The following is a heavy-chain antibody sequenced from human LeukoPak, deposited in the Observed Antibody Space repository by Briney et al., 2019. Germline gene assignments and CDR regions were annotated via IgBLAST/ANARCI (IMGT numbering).Heavy chain of an antibody. D-gene: IGHD1-1*01. Sequence: GGSLRLSCAASGFPFSSYWMAWVRQAPGKGLEWVATITLDGSDSYYVDSVKGRFTVSRDNAKSSLYLQMNSLRVEDTAAFYCTTENWYVFENWGQGSLVTVSS. CDR3: TTENWYVFEN. V-gene: IGHV3-7*04. CDR1: GFPFSSYW. J-gene: IGHJ4*02. CDR2: ITLDGSDS.